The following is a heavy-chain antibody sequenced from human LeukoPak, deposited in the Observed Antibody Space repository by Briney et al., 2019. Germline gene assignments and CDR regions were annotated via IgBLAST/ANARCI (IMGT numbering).Heavy chain of an antibody. Sequence: PSETLSLTCAVSGYSISSGYYWGWIRQLPGKGLEWIGSIYHSGSTYYNPSLKSRVTISVDTSKNQFSLKLSSVTAADTAVYYCASHFGSGYSGYENWFDPWGQGTLVTVSS. D-gene: IGHD5-12*01. V-gene: IGHV4-38-2*01. CDR3: ASHFGSGYSGYENWFDP. CDR1: GYSISSGYY. CDR2: IYHSGST. J-gene: IGHJ5*02.